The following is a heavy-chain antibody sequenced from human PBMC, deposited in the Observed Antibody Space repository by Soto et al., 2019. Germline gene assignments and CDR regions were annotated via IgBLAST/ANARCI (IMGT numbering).Heavy chain of an antibody. J-gene: IGHJ4*02. CDR2: IWYDGSDK. CDR1: GFTFSGFG. V-gene: IGHV3-33*01. CDR3: DCGNLSYYFDF. D-gene: IGHD1-26*01. Sequence: PWGSLRLSCAASGFTFSGFGMHWFRQAPGKGLEWVAIIWYDGSDKYYADSVKGRFTISRDNSKNTLYLQMNSLRAEDTAVYHCDCGNLSYYFDFWGQGNPVTVSS.